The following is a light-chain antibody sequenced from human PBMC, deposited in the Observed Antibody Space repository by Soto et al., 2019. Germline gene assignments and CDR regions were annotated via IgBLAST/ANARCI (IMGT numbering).Light chain of an antibody. Sequence: DIVMTQSPDSLAVSLGERATINCKSSQGVLYSSNNKNYLAWYQQKPGQAPRLLIYGASTRATGIPDRFSGSGSGTDFTLTISRLEPEDFAVYYCQQYGSPGLLTFGPGTKVDI. J-gene: IGKJ3*01. V-gene: IGKV4-1*01. CDR3: QQYGSPGLLT. CDR1: QGVLYSSNNKNY. CDR2: GAS.